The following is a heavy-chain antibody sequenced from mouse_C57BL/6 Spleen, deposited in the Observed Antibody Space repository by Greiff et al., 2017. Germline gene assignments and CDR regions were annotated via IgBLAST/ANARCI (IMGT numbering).Heavy chain of an antibody. CDR1: GYTFTSYW. CDR3: ARGGSSYRAMDY. Sequence: QVQLQQPGAELVMPGASVKLSCKASGYTFTSYWMHWVKQRPGQGLEWIGEIDPSDSYTNYNQKFKGKSTLTVDKSSSTAYMQLSSLTSEDSAVYYCARGGSSYRAMDYWGQGTSGTVSS. J-gene: IGHJ4*01. CDR2: IDPSDSYT. D-gene: IGHD1-1*01. V-gene: IGHV1-69*01.